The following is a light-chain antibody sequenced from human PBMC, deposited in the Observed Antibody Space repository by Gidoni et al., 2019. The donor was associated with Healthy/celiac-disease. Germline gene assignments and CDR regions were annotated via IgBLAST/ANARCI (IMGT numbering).Light chain of an antibody. Sequence: DIQMTQFPSSLSASVGDRVTSTCRASRGISNYLAWYQQKPGKVPKLLIYAASTLQSGVPSRFSGSGSGTDFTLTISSLQPEDVATYYCQRYNSAPALTFGGGTKVEIK. CDR1: RGISNY. J-gene: IGKJ4*01. CDR3: QRYNSAPALT. V-gene: IGKV1-27*01. CDR2: AAS.